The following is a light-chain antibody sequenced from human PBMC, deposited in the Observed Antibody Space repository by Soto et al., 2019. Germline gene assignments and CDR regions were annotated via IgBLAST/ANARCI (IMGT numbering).Light chain of an antibody. CDR3: QHYNYWPPWT. Sequence: EIVMTQSPATLSVSPGERATLSCRASQYISNTLAWYQQKPGQPPRLLIYGASTRATGIPARFSGSGSGTEFTLTISSLQSEDFAVYYCQHYNYWPPWTFGQGTKVEI. V-gene: IGKV3-15*01. CDR2: GAS. J-gene: IGKJ1*01. CDR1: QYISNT.